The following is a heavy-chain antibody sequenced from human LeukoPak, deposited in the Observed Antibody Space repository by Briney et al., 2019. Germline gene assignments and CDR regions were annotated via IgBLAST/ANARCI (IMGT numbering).Heavy chain of an antibody. V-gene: IGHV4-59*01. CDR2: IYYSGSP. CDR1: RGSISSYY. CDR3: ARGLTSYSRSSYWFDP. Sequence: PSETLSLTCAVSRGSISSYYWSWIRQPPRKGLEWIGYIYYSGSPNYNPSLRSRVTISVDTSKNQFSLKLSSVTAADTAIYYCARGLTSYSRSSYWFDPWGQGTLVTVSS. J-gene: IGHJ5*02. D-gene: IGHD6-6*01.